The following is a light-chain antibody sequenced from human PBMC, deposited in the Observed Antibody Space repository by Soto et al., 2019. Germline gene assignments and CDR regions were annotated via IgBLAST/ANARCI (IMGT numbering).Light chain of an antibody. CDR1: QSVSRY. Sequence: IVLTQSPATLSLSPGERATLSCRASQSVSRYLAWYQQKPGQAPRLLIYDASNRATGIPARFSGSVSGTDGTITISSLETEDGAVYYCQQRSNWPLTFGGGTKVDIK. CDR3: QQRSNWPLT. V-gene: IGKV3-11*01. J-gene: IGKJ4*01. CDR2: DAS.